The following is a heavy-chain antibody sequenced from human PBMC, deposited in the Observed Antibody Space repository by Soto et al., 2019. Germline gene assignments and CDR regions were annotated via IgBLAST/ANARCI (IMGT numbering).Heavy chain of an antibody. CDR2: VLYDGSNK. CDR3: ARGFPLIRPFRLRTPDAFDI. CDR1: WLNFRYHA. Sequence: GGALRHSCTASWLNFRYHAMHRVRQAPSKGLEWLAAVLYDGSNKFYADSVKGRFTISRDNSKNTLYLEMNSLRAEDTAVYYCARGFPLIRPFRLRTPDAFDIWGQGTMVTVSS. J-gene: IGHJ3*02. V-gene: IGHV3-30-3*01.